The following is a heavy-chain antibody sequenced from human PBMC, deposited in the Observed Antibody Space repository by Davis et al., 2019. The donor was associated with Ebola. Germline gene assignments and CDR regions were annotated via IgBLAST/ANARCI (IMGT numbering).Heavy chain of an antibody. J-gene: IGHJ6*04. V-gene: IGHV3-13*01. D-gene: IGHD1-26*01. Sequence: PGGSLRLSCAASGFTFSFYDMHWVRQATGKGLEWVSTINTAGDTYYPASVRGRFTISRQDDKNSLYLQMSSLRAGDTAVYYCARGGVGPTDYYFYGMDVWGRGTTVAVSS. CDR2: INTAGDT. CDR1: GFTFSFYD. CDR3: ARGGVGPTDYYFYGMDV.